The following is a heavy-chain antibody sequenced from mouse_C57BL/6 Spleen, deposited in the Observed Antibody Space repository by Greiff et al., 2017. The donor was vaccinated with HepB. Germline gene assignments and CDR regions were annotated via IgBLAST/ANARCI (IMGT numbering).Heavy chain of an antibody. J-gene: IGHJ2*01. V-gene: IGHV14-2*01. CDR2: IDPEDGET. CDR1: GFNIKDYY. Sequence: VQLKQSGAELVKPGASVKLSCTASGFNIKDYYMHWVKQRTEQGLEWIGRIDPEDGETKYAPKFPGKATITADTSSNTAYLQLSSLTSGDTAVYYCARCGGSDDDYWGQGATLTVSS. D-gene: IGHD1-1*01. CDR3: ARCGGSDDDY.